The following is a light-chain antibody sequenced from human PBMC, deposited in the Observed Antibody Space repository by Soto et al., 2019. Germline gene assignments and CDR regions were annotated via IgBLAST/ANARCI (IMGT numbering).Light chain of an antibody. CDR3: SSYAGSNNFGV. CDR1: SSDVGGYNY. CDR2: EVN. Sequence: QSVLTQPPSASGSPGQSVTISCTGTSSDVGGYNYVSWYQQHPGKAPKLMIYEVNKRPSGVPDRLSGSKSGNTASPTVSGLQAEDEAYYYCSSYAGSNNFGVFGTGTKVTVL. V-gene: IGLV2-8*01. J-gene: IGLJ1*01.